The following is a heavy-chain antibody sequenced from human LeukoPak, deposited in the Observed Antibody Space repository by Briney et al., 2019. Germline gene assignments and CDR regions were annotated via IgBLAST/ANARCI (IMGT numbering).Heavy chain of an antibody. CDR1: GYTFTSYG. Sequence: ASVKVSCKASGYTFTSYGISWVRQAPGQGHEWMGWISAYNGNTNYAQKLQGRVTMTTDTSTSTAYMELRSLRAEDTAVYYCAKEHSSGWYDYFDYWGQGTLVTVSS. J-gene: IGHJ4*02. D-gene: IGHD6-19*01. CDR2: ISAYNGNT. CDR3: AKEHSSGWYDYFDY. V-gene: IGHV1-18*01.